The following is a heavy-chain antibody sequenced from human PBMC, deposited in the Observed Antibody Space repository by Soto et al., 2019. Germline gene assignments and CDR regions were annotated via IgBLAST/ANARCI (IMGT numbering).Heavy chain of an antibody. J-gene: IGHJ5*02. Sequence: GGSLRLSCAASGFTFSSYAMSWVRQAPGKGLEWVSAISGSGGSTYYADSVKGRFTISRDNSKNTLYLQMNSLRAEDTALYYCAKDCTGPYSSSAVCSWGQGTLVTVSS. D-gene: IGHD6-6*01. CDR1: GFTFSSYA. CDR2: ISGSGGST. CDR3: AKDCTGPYSSSAVCS. V-gene: IGHV3-23*01.